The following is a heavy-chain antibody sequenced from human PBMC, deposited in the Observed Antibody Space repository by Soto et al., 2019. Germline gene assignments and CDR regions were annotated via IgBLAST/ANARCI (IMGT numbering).Heavy chain of an antibody. D-gene: IGHD6-25*01. Sequence: QVHLVQSGAEVKKPGASVTVSCKTSGYTLTDYYMHWVRQAPGQGLEWMAWINPHTGDTGIAERFQGRVTMTRDTSTNTAHMGLTSLTSDDTAIYYCAREGGAALGARREWYLDLWGRGSLVTVSS. V-gene: IGHV1-2*02. CDR3: AREGGAALGARREWYLDL. CDR2: INPHTGDT. CDR1: GYTLTDYY. J-gene: IGHJ2*01.